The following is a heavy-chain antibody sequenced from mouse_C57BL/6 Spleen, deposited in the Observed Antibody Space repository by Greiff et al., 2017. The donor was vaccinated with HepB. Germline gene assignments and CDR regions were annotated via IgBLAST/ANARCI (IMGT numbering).Heavy chain of an antibody. CDR1: GYTFTDYY. Sequence: VQLQQSGPELVKPGASVKISCKASGYTFTDYYMNWVKQSHGKSLEWIGDINPNNGGTSYNQKFKGKATLTVDTSSSTAYMERRSLTSEDSAVYYCARAYGYYDAMDYWGQGTSVTVSS. D-gene: IGHD2-2*01. V-gene: IGHV1-26*01. CDR3: ARAYGYYDAMDY. CDR2: INPNNGGT. J-gene: IGHJ4*01.